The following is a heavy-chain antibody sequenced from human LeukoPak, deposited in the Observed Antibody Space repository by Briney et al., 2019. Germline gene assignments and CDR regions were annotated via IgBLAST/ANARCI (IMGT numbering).Heavy chain of an antibody. CDR2: FDPEDGET. D-gene: IGHD5-12*01. Sequence: ASVKVSCKASGYTLTELSMHWVRQAPGKGLEWMGGFDPEDGETIYAQKFQGRVTMTEDTSTDTAYMELSSLRSEDTAVYYCATLEMATKLLDYWGQGTLVTVSS. CDR1: GYTLTELS. CDR3: ATLEMATKLLDY. J-gene: IGHJ4*02. V-gene: IGHV1-24*01.